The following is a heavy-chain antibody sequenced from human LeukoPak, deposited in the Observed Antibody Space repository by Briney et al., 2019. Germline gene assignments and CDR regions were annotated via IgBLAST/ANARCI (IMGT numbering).Heavy chain of an antibody. D-gene: IGHD2-2*01. V-gene: IGHV5-51*01. CDR1: GYSFTSYW. CDR3: ARLKDCSSTSCYFGWFDP. J-gene: IGHJ5*02. Sequence: LGESLKISCKGSGYSFTSYWIGWVRQMPGKGLEWMGIIYPGDSDTRYSPSFQGQVTISADKSISTAYLQWSSLKASDTAMYYCARLKDCSSTSCYFGWFDPWGQGTLVTVSS. CDR2: IYPGDSDT.